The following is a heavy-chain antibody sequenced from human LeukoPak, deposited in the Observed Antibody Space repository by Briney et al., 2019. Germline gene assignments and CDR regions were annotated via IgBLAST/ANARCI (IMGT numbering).Heavy chain of an antibody. CDR3: ARAPSLGDYDSGGY. CDR2: ISSGSSYI. D-gene: IGHD3-22*01. J-gene: IGHJ4*02. CDR1: GFTFSSYS. Sequence: PGGSLRLSCAASGFTFSSYSMNWARQVPGKGLEWVSSISSGSSYIYYADSVKGRFTISRDNAKNSVYLQMKSLRAEDTAVYYCARAPSLGDYDSGGYWGKGTLVTVS. V-gene: IGHV3-21*01.